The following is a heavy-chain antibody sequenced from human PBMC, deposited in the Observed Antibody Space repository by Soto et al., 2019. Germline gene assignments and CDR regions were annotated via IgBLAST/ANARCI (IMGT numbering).Heavy chain of an antibody. D-gene: IGHD3-3*01. Sequence: GESLKISCKGSGYSFTSYWIGWVRQMPGKGLEWMGIIYPGDSDTRYSPSFQGQVTISADKSISTAYLQWSSLKASDTAMYYCARRTETTIFGGYYFDYWGQGTLVTVSS. CDR3: ARRTETTIFGGYYFDY. CDR2: IYPGDSDT. V-gene: IGHV5-51*01. CDR1: GYSFTSYW. J-gene: IGHJ4*02.